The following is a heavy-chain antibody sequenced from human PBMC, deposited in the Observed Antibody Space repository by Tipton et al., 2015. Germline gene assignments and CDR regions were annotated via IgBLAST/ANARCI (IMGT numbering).Heavy chain of an antibody. CDR3: VRERNSGYEFDY. CDR2: MYSGGGT. D-gene: IGHD5-12*01. V-gene: IGHV3-23*03. CDR1: GFTFSNYA. Sequence: SLRLSCAASGFTFSNYAMSWVRQAPGKGLEWVSVMYSGGGTKYADSVKGRFTISRDNFKNTLDLQMNSLRVEDTAIYYCVRERNSGYEFDYWGQGTRVTVSS. J-gene: IGHJ4*02.